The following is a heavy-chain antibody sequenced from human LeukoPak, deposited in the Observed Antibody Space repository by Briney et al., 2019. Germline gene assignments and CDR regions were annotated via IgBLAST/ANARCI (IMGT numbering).Heavy chain of an antibody. CDR1: GFTFGDYA. D-gene: IGHD3-16*01. Sequence: GGSLRLSCTASGFTFGDYAMSWVRQAPGKGLEWVGFIRSKAYGGTIEYAASVKGRFTISRDDSKSIAYLQMNSLKTEDTAVYYCTRGLSPHDYWGQGTLVIVSS. V-gene: IGHV3-49*04. J-gene: IGHJ4*02. CDR2: IRSKAYGGTI. CDR3: TRGLSPHDY.